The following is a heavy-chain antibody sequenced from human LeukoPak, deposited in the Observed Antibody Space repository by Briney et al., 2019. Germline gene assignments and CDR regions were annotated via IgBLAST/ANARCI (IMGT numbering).Heavy chain of an antibody. Sequence: PSETLSLTRTVSGDSISSYYWNWIRQSPGKGLEWIGYISYSGSTNHNPSLKGRVTISVDTSKNQCSLNLSSVTAADTAVYYCAMGGGYSGYDPFDYWGQGTLVTVSS. J-gene: IGHJ4*02. CDR2: ISYSGST. V-gene: IGHV4-59*12. CDR3: AMGGGYSGYDPFDY. D-gene: IGHD5-12*01. CDR1: GDSISSYY.